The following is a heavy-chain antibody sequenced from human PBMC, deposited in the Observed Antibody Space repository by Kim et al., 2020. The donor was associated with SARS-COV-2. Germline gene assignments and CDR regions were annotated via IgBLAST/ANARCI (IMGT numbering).Heavy chain of an antibody. CDR3: ARGSVRIFASGVGRGQLVRSYFDC. V-gene: IGHV4-34*01. CDR1: GGSFSGYY. J-gene: IGHJ4*02. Sequence: SETLSLTCVVYGGSFSGYYWSWIRQPPGKGLEWIGEINHSGSTNYNPSPKSRVTISVDTSKNQFSLKLSSVTAADTAVYYCARGSVRIFASGVGRGQLVRSYFDCWGQGTLLTVSS. CDR2: INHSGST. D-gene: IGHD6-13*01.